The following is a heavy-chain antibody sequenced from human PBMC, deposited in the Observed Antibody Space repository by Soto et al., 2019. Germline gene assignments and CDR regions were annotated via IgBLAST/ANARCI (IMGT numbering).Heavy chain of an antibody. D-gene: IGHD5-12*01. CDR2: IIPILGIA. CDR3: AIRLRWLQNYFDY. Sequence: GASVKVSCKASGGTFSSYTISWVRQAPGQGLEWMGRIIPILGIANYAQKFQGRVTITADKSTSTAYMELSSLRSEDTAVYYCAIRLRWLQNYFDYWGQGTLVTVSS. V-gene: IGHV1-69*02. J-gene: IGHJ4*02. CDR1: GGTFSSYT.